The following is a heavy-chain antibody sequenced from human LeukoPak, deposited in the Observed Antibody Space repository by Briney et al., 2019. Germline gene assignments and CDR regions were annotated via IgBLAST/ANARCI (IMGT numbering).Heavy chain of an antibody. CDR1: GGTFSSYA. CDR3: AGDLGTVAAGSWWFDP. CDR2: IIPIFGTA. J-gene: IGHJ5*02. Sequence: SVKVSCKASGGTFSSYAISWVRQAPGQGLEWMGGIIPIFGTANYAQKCQGRVTITADKSTSTAYMKLSSLRSEDTAVYYCAGDLGTVAAGSWWFDPWGQGTLVTVSS. V-gene: IGHV1-69*06. D-gene: IGHD6-13*01.